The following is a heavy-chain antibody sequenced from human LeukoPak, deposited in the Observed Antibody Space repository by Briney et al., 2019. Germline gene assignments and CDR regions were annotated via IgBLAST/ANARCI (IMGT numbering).Heavy chain of an antibody. CDR2: INTNTGNP. D-gene: IGHD6-19*01. J-gene: IGHJ4*02. V-gene: IGHV7-4-1*02. CDR1: GYTFTSYA. CDR3: ARDRSSGWYAEGSDLDY. Sequence: ASVKVSCKASGYTFTSYAMNWVRQAPGQGLEWMGWINTNTGNPTYAQGFTGRFVFSLDTSVSTAYLQISSLKAEDTGVYYCARDRSSGWYAEGSDLDYWGQGTLVTVSS.